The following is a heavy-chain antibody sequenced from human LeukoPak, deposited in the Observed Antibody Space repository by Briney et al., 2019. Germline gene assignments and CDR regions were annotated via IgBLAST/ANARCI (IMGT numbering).Heavy chain of an antibody. D-gene: IGHD3-9*01. Sequence: PGGSLRLSCTTSKFNFNSYGMTWVRQAPGKGLEWVSSISGSGGSTQYAASVQGRFTISRDNSKNTLYLQMNSLRAEDTAVYYCARAVLLTGSEYYFWGQGTLVAVSS. V-gene: IGHV3-23*01. J-gene: IGHJ4*02. CDR2: ISGSGGST. CDR1: KFNFNSYG. CDR3: ARAVLLTGSEYYF.